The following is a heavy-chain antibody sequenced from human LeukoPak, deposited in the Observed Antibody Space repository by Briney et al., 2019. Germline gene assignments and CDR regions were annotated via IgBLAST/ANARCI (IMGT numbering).Heavy chain of an antibody. V-gene: IGHV6-1*01. CDR1: GGSVSSNSAA. D-gene: IGHD3-9*01. CDR3: ARRSGGLTGYYNRRWFDP. J-gene: IGHJ5*02. Sequence: SQTLSLTCAISGGSVSSNSAAWNWIRQSPSRGLEWLGRTYYRSKWYNDYAVSVKSRITINPDTSKNQFSLQLNSVTPEDTAVYYCARRSGGLTGYYNRRWFDPWGQGTLVTVSS. CDR2: TYYRSKWYN.